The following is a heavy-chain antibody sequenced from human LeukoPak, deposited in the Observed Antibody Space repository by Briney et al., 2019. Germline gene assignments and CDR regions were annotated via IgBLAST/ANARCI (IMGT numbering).Heavy chain of an antibody. D-gene: IGHD6-6*01. J-gene: IGHJ4*02. V-gene: IGHV4-59*08. Sequence: SGTLSLTCGVSGGSVSNYYWSWIRQPPGKGLEWIGYVYYTGSTNYNPSLKSRVTMFEDKSKNQFSLRLYSVTVADTAVYYCARHFAYSSSSYFDYWGQGSLVTVSS. CDR2: VYYTGST. CDR3: ARHFAYSSSSYFDY. CDR1: GGSVSNYY.